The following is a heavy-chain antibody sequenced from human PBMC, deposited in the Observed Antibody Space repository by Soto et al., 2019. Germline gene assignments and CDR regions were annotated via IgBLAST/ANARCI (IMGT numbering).Heavy chain of an antibody. CDR2: IYYSGST. Sequence: SETLSLTCTVSGGSISSGDYYWSWIRQPPGKGLEWIGYIYYSGSTYYNQSLKSRVTISVDTSKNQFSLKLSSVTAADTEVYYCARGTLLLWYTYDYWGQGTLVTVSS. V-gene: IGHV4-30-4*01. CDR3: ARGTLLLWYTYDY. CDR1: GGSISSGDYY. J-gene: IGHJ4*02. D-gene: IGHD3-10*01.